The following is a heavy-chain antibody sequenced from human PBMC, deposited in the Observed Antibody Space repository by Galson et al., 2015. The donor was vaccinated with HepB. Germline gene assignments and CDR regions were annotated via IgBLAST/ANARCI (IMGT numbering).Heavy chain of an antibody. V-gene: IGHV4-31*01. CDR2: VFHSGST. Sequence: LSLTCTVSGDSISSGNYFWSWIRQHPRKGLEWIGYVFHSGSTYYNPSLKSQVSISLDTSKNNFSLRLDSVTAADTAIYYCARARVRTSRGGGQPHFDSWGRGTLVTVSS. CDR3: ARARVRTSRGGGQPHFDS. D-gene: IGHD2/OR15-2a*01. CDR1: GDSISSGNYF. J-gene: IGHJ4*01.